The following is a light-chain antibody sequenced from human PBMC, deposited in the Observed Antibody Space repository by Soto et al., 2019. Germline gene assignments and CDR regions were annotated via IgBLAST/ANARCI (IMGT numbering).Light chain of an antibody. V-gene: IGLV2-14*01. J-gene: IGLJ1*01. CDR3: SSFTTSHAKV. Sequence: QSALTQPASVSGSPGQSITISCTGTSSDVGGYDYVSWYQQHPGKAPKLMIYQVSYRPSGVSNRFSGSKSGNTASLSISGLQPDDEADYYCSSFTTSHAKVFGTGTKVTVL. CDR1: SSDVGGYDY. CDR2: QVS.